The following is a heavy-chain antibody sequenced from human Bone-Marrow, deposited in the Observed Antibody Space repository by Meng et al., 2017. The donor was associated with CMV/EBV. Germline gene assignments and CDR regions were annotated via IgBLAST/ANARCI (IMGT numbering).Heavy chain of an antibody. CDR3: ASELGDY. V-gene: IGHV3-30*02. D-gene: IGHD7-27*01. CDR2: IRYDGSNK. Sequence: GESLKISCAASGFTFSSYGMHWVRQAPGKGLEWVAFIRYDGSNKYYADSVKSRFTISRDNSKNTLYLQMNSLRAEDTAVHYCASELGDYWGQGTLVTVSS. CDR1: GFTFSSYG. J-gene: IGHJ4*02.